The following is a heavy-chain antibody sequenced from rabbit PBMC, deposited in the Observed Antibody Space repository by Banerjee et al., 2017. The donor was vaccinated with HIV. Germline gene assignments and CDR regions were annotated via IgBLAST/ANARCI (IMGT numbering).Heavy chain of an antibody. J-gene: IGHJ4*01. D-gene: IGHD4-1*01. Sequence: QELLEESGGDLVKPEGSLTLTCTASGFSLSSGAMSWVRQAPGKGPEWIACIGTSSGNTVYASWAKGRFTGSKTSSTTVTLQMTGLTAADTATYFCARDLAGVIGWNFNLWGPGTLVTVS. CDR2: IGTSSGNT. CDR1: GFSLSSGAM. V-gene: IGHV1S45*01. CDR3: ARDLAGVIGWNFNL.